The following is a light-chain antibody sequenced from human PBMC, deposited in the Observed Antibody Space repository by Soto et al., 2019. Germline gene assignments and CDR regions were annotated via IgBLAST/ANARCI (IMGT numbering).Light chain of an antibody. CDR2: GAS. CDR3: QKHVSSGT. Sequence: IVMAQSPATLSVSPGERATVSCRASQSVRSELAWYQQKPGQAPRLLMSGASTRATGIPARFSGSGSGTEFTLTISRPEPEAFAVYYCQKHVSSGTLGQRTKVDIK. V-gene: IGKV3-15*01. J-gene: IGKJ1*01. CDR1: QSVRSE.